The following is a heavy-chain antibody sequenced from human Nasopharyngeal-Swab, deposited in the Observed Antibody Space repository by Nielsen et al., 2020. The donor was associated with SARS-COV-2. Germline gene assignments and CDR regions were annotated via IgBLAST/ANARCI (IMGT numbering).Heavy chain of an antibody. V-gene: IGHV3-23*01. CDR2: ISGSGGST. CDR1: GFTFSSYA. D-gene: IGHD1-26*01. J-gene: IGHJ4*02. CDR3: AKDSVFRVGATSYFDY. Sequence: GGSLRLSCAASGFTFSSYAMSWVRQAPGKGLEWVSAISGSGGSTYYADSVKGRFTISRDNSKNTLYLQMNSLRAEDTAVYYCAKDSVFRVGATSYFDYWGQGTRVTVSS.